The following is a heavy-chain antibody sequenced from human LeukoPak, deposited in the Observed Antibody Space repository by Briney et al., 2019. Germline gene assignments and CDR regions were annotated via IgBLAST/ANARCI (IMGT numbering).Heavy chain of an antibody. CDR1: GFTFSGSA. Sequence: PGGSLRLSCAASGFTFSGSAMHWVRQASGKGLEWVGRIRSKANSYATAYAASVKGRFTISRDDSKNTAYLQMNSLKTEDTAVYYCAKAAMPGPLNWFDPWGQGTLVTVSS. D-gene: IGHD2-2*01. CDR3: AKAAMPGPLNWFDP. V-gene: IGHV3-73*01. CDR2: IRSKANSYAT. J-gene: IGHJ5*02.